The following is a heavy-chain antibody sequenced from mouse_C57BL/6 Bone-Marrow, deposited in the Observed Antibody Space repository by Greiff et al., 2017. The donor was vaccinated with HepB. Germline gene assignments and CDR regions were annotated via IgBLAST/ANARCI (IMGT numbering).Heavy chain of an antibody. D-gene: IGHD2-4*01. CDR2: ISDGGSYT. CDR1: GFTFSSYA. Sequence: EVQRVESGGGLVKPGGSLKLSCAASGFTFSSYAMSWVRQTPEKRLEWVATISDGGSYTYYPDNVKGRFTISRDNAKNNLYLHMSHLKSEDTAMYYCARERDYEYDEAWFAYWGQGTLVTVSA. V-gene: IGHV5-4*01. CDR3: ARERDYEYDEAWFAY. J-gene: IGHJ3*01.